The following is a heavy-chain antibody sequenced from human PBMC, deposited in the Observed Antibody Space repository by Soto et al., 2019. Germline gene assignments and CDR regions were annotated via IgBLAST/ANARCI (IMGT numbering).Heavy chain of an antibody. J-gene: IGHJ4*02. CDR1: GASLTRGAYY. V-gene: IGHV4-61*08. CDR3: ARANYSRCSFDL. D-gene: IGHD6-13*01. CDR2: IYYRGTT. Sequence: PSETLSLTCSVSGASLTRGAYYWSWVRQPPGRQLEWIGSIYYRGTTNYNPSLTGRATITDNTSTTQVSVTDRPVTAAATAVYFFARANYSRCSFDLWGQGTLVTVSS.